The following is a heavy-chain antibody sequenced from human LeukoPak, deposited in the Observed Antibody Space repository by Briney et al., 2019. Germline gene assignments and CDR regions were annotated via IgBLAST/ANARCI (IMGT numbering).Heavy chain of an antibody. CDR3: ARVSGRLIDY. Sequence: SGGSLRLSCAASGFTFRSYTMNWVRQTPGKGLEWVSSIRSSGTDIYYADSLKGRFTISRDNAKSSLYLQMNSLRDEDTAVYYCARVSGRLIDYWGQGTLVTVSS. V-gene: IGHV3-21*01. CDR2: IRSSGTDI. J-gene: IGHJ4*02. CDR1: GFTFRSYT. D-gene: IGHD3-10*01.